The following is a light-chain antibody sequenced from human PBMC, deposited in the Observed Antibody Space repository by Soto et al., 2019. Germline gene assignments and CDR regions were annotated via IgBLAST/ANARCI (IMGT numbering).Light chain of an antibody. CDR2: GAS. V-gene: IGKV3-20*01. J-gene: IGKJ1*01. CDR3: QQYGSSPRT. CDR1: QSVISNF. Sequence: EIVLTQSPGTLSLSPGERATLSCRASQSVISNFLAWYQQKPGQAPRLLIYGASNRATGIPDRFSGSGSGTDFTLTISRLEPEDFAVYYCQQYGSSPRTFGQGTKVEIK.